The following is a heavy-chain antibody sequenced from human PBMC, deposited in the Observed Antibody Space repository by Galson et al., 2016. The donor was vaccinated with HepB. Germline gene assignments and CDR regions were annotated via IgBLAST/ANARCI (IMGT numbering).Heavy chain of an antibody. CDR2: ISYDGGKK. V-gene: IGHV3-30-3*01. J-gene: IGHJ4*02. CDR3: ARDPLYCSGGSCIPNYFDY. D-gene: IGHD2-15*01. CDR1: QFTFSTYA. Sequence: SLRLSCAVSQFTFSTYAMNWVRQAPGKGLEWVAVISYDGGKKYYADSVKGRFTISRDNSKNTLYLQMNSLRPEDTAVYFCARDPLYCSGGSCIPNYFDYWGQGTPVTVSS.